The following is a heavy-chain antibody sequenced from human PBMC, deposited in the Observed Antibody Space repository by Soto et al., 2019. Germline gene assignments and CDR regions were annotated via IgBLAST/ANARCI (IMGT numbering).Heavy chain of an antibody. V-gene: IGHV1-24*01. CDR1: GYTLTELS. J-gene: IGHJ5*02. CDR3: ATTYSSSWYRNWFDP. D-gene: IGHD6-13*01. CDR2: FDPEDGET. Sequence: ASVKVSCKVSGYTLTELSMHWVRQAPGKGLEWMGGFDPEDGETIYAQKFQGRVTMTEDTSTDTAYMELSSLRSEDTAVYYCATTYSSSWYRNWFDPWGQGTLVTVSS.